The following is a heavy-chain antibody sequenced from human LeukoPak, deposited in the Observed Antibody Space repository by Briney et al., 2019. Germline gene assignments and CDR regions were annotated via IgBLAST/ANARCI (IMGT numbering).Heavy chain of an antibody. J-gene: IGHJ6*02. CDR3: TTDPSGYGYYYYGMDV. V-gene: IGHV3-15*01. Sequence: GGSLRLSCAASGFTFSNPWMSWVRQAPGKGLEWVGRIKSKTDGGTTDYAAPVKGRFTISRDDSKNTLYLQMNSLKTEDTAVYYCTTDPSGYGYYYYGMDVWGQGTTVTVSS. D-gene: IGHD5-12*01. CDR1: GFTFSNPW. CDR2: IKSKTDGGTT.